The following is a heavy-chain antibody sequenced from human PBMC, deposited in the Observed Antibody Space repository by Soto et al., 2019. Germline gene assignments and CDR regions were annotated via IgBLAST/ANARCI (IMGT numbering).Heavy chain of an antibody. CDR1: GFTFSDYY. CDR3: ARDFGDIVATDWSYFDY. Sequence: GGSLRLSCAASGFTFSDYYMNWIRQAPGXGLEWVSYISSSGSTIYYADSVKGRFTISRDNAKNSLYLQMNSLRAEDTAVYYCARDFGDIVATDWSYFDYWGQGTLVTVSS. V-gene: IGHV3-11*01. J-gene: IGHJ4*02. CDR2: ISSSGSTI. D-gene: IGHD5-12*01.